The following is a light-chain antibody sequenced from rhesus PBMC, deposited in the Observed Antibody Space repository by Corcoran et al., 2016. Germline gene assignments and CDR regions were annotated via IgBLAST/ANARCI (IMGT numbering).Light chain of an antibody. CDR3: QQYNSSPWT. CDR1: QSITSW. CDR2: KAS. J-gene: IGKJ1*01. Sequence: DIQMTQSPSSLSASVGDTVTITCRASQSITSWLAWYQQKPGKAPKLLIEKASTLQSGVPSRFSGSGSGTDFTLTISSLQSEDFVSYYCQQYNSSPWTFGQGTKVEIK. V-gene: IGKV1-22*01.